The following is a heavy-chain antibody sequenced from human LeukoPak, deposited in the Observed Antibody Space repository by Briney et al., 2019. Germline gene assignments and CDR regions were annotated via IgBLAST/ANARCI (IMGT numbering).Heavy chain of an antibody. CDR2: ISQDGSET. J-gene: IGHJ4*02. D-gene: IGHD7-27*01. CDR3: VRDLGHSRHYFEY. V-gene: IGHV3-7*01. Sequence: GGSLRLSCAASGFTFNSFFLNWVRLTPGRELEWVACISQDGSETFYMDSVRGRFTISRDNTKNSLYLQMYSLRAEDTAVYFCVRDLGHSRHYFEYWGQGALVTVSS. CDR1: GFTFNSFF.